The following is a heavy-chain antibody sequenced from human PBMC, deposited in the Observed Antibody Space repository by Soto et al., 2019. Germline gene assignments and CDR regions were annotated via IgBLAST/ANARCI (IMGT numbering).Heavy chain of an antibody. V-gene: IGHV4-59*01. CDR1: GGSISSFY. J-gene: IGHJ6*03. D-gene: IGHD3-3*01. Sequence: PSETLSLTCTVSGGSISSFYWSWIRQPPGKGLEWIGYIYYSGSTNYNPSLKSRVTISVDTSKNQFSLKLSSVTAADTAVYYCARETYYDFWSGAGPGYYYYYMDVWGKGTTVTLSS. CDR3: ARETYYDFWSGAGPGYYYYYMDV. CDR2: IYYSGST.